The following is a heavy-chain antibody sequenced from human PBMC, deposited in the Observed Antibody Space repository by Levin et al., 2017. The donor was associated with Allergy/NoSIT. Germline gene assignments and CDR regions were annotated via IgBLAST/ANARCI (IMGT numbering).Heavy chain of an antibody. D-gene: IGHD6-13*01. Sequence: SVKVSCKASGGTFSSYAISWVRQAPGQGLEWMGGIIPIFGTANYAQKFQGRVTITADESTSTAYMELSSLRSEDTAVYYCALLLAAAGTGGWFDPWGQGTLVTVSS. CDR2: IIPIFGTA. CDR1: GGTFSSYA. V-gene: IGHV1-69*13. J-gene: IGHJ5*02. CDR3: ALLLAAAGTGGWFDP.